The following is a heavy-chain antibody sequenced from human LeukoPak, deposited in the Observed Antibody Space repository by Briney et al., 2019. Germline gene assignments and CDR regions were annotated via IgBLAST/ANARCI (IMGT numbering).Heavy chain of an antibody. D-gene: IGHD2-15*01. Sequence: GGSLRLSCAASGFTFSNYNMNWVRQAPGKGLEWVSSISTSSSYIYYADSVKGRFTVSRDNAKNSVYLQMNSLRAEDTAVYYCARDPNVVIVSASCFDYWGQGTLVTVSS. CDR3: ARDPNVVIVSASCFDY. CDR1: GFTFSNYN. V-gene: IGHV3-21*01. CDR2: ISTSSSYI. J-gene: IGHJ4*02.